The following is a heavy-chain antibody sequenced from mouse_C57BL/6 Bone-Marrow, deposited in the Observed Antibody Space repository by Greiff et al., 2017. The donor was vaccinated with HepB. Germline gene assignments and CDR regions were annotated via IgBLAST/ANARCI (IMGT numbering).Heavy chain of an antibody. J-gene: IGHJ3*01. V-gene: IGHV14-4*01. CDR3: TTPYDYDGFAY. Sequence: VQLQQSGAELVRPGASVKLSCTASGFNIKDDYMHWVKQRPEQGLEWIGWIDPENGDTEYASKFQGKATITADTSSNTAYLQLSSLTSEDTAVYYCTTPYDYDGFAYWGQGTLVTVSA. CDR1: GFNIKDDY. D-gene: IGHD2-4*01. CDR2: IDPENGDT.